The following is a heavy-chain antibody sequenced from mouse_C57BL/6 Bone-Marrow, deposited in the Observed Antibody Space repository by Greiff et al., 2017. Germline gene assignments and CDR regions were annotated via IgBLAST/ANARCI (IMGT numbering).Heavy chain of an antibody. J-gene: IGHJ3*01. V-gene: IGHV1-76*01. CDR3: ARNYSDGGFAY. CDR1: GYTFTDYY. CDR2: IYPGSGNT. Sequence: VQLQQSGAELVRPGASVKLSCKASGYTFTDYYINWVKQRPGQGLEWIARIYPGSGNTYYNEKFKGKATLTAEKSSSTAYMQLSSLTSEDSAVYFCARNYSDGGFAYWGQGTLVTVSA. D-gene: IGHD2-12*01.